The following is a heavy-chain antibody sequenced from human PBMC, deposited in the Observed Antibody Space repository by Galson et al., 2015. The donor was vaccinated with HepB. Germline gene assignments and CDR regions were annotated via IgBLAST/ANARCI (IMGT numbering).Heavy chain of an antibody. CDR3: ARDRVFGEGTLMDV. Sequence: QSGAEVKKPGTSVKVSCKASGGTFSSYAISWVRQAPGQGLEWMGRIIPILGIANYAQKFQGRVTITADKSTSTAYMELSSLRSEDTAVYYCARDRVFGEGTLMDVWGQGTTVTVSS. V-gene: IGHV1-69*04. CDR2: IIPILGIA. CDR1: GGTFSSYA. D-gene: IGHD3-10*02. J-gene: IGHJ6*02.